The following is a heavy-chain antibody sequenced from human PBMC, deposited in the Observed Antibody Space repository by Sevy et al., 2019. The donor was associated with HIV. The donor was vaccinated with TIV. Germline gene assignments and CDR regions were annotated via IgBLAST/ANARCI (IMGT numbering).Heavy chain of an antibody. CDR2: ISSSGSLM. V-gene: IGHV3-48*03. J-gene: IGHJ4*02. D-gene: IGHD4-17*01. CDR1: GFTFSSFE. Sequence: GGSLRLSCAASGFTFSSFEMNWVRQTPGKGLERVSFISSSGSLMYYADSVKGRFTISRDNAKNSLYLQMNSLRAEDTGVYYCTRDLPPSATTVAHFDYWGQGTLVTVSS. CDR3: TRDLPPSATTVAHFDY.